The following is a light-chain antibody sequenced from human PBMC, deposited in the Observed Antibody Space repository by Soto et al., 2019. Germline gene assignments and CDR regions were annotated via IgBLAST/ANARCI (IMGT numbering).Light chain of an antibody. CDR2: DAS. J-gene: IGKJ5*01. V-gene: IGKV3-11*01. Sequence: EIVLTQSPATLSLSPGDRATLSCRASQSVSGYLAWYQQKPGQAPSLLIYDASDRATGIPARFSGSGSGTEFSLTISSLEPEDFAVYYCHQRSSWPITFGQGTRLEIK. CDR3: HQRSSWPIT. CDR1: QSVSGY.